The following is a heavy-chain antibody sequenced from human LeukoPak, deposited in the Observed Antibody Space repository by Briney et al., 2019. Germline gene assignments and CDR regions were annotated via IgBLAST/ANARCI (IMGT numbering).Heavy chain of an antibody. Sequence: ASVKVSCNASGYTFTTYEISWVRQPPGQGLEWLGWIIAYNGKKNYAQNFQGRVTMTTDTSTGTAYMELRSLRSDDTAVYYCARGRSKYYSLTWGSNYWGQGTLVTVSS. J-gene: IGHJ4*02. V-gene: IGHV1-18*01. CDR3: ARGRSKYYSLTWGSNY. CDR1: GYTFTTYE. D-gene: IGHD2-15*01. CDR2: IIAYNGKK.